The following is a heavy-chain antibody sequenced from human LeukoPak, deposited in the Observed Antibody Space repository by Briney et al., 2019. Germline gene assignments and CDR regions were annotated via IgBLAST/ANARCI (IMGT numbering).Heavy chain of an antibody. Sequence: GGSLRLSCAASGFTFSTYGMNWVRQAPGKGLEWVSSISSSGSYIYYADSVKGRFTISRDNAKNSLYLQMNSLRAEDTAVYYCARPHNQDIWRSSGCLDYWGQGTLVTVSS. V-gene: IGHV3-21*01. D-gene: IGHD6-19*01. J-gene: IGHJ4*02. CDR3: ARPHNQDIWRSSGCLDY. CDR1: GFTFSTYG. CDR2: ISSSGSYI.